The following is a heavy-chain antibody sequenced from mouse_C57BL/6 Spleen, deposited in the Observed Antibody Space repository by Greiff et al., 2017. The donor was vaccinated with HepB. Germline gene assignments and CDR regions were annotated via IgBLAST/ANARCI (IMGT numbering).Heavy chain of an antibody. D-gene: IGHD2-3*01. CDR2: IDPANGNT. CDR1: GFNIKNTY. CDR3: SSSVGYYGGNYFDY. V-gene: IGHV14-3*01. Sequence: EVQLQQSVAELVRPGASVKLSCTASGFNIKNTYMHWVKQRPEQGLEWIGRIDPANGNTKYAPKFQGKATITADTSSNTAYLPLRSLTSEAPAIEYWSSSVGYYGGNYFDYWGQGTTLTVAS. J-gene: IGHJ2*01.